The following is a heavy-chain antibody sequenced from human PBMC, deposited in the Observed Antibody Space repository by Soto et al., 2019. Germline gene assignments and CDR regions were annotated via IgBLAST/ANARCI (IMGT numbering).Heavy chain of an antibody. V-gene: IGHV3-23*01. Sequence: EVQLLESGGGFVQPGGSLRLSCSASGFNFNMFAMTWVHQAPGKGLEWVSTISGGSHSTYYADSHKGRFSISRDNSKNTMYLQMDSLRAEDTAIYYCAKNRVTIAALDSWGQGALVSVSS. CDR3: AKNRVTIAALDS. D-gene: IGHD6-25*01. CDR1: GFNFNMFA. CDR2: ISGGSHST. J-gene: IGHJ4*02.